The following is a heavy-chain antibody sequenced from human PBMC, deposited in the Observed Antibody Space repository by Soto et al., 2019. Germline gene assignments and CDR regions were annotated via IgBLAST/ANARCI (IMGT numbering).Heavy chain of an antibody. CDR2: IIPIFGTA. CDR3: ARTDIVVVPAASNWFDP. J-gene: IGHJ5*02. V-gene: IGHV1-69*01. D-gene: IGHD2-2*01. Sequence: QVQLVQSGAEVKKPGSSVKASCKASGGTFSSYAISWVRQAPGQGLEWMGGIIPIFGTANYAQKFQGRVTITADESTSTAYMELSSLRSEDTAVYYCARTDIVVVPAASNWFDPWGQGTLVTVSS. CDR1: GGTFSSYA.